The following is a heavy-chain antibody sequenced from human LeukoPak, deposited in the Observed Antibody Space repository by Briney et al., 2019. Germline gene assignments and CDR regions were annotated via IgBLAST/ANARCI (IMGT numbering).Heavy chain of an antibody. CDR2: IYYSGST. V-gene: IGHV4-39*07. CDR1: GGSISSSSYY. J-gene: IGHJ4*02. CDR3: ARLAGDKKYDYVWGSYRYYYFDY. Sequence: SETLSLTCTVSGGSISSSSYYWGWIRQPPGKGLEWIGSIYYSGSTYYNPSLKSRVTISVDTSKNQFSLKLSSVTAADTAVYYCARLAGDKKYDYVWGSYRYYYFDYWGQGTLVTVSS. D-gene: IGHD3-16*02.